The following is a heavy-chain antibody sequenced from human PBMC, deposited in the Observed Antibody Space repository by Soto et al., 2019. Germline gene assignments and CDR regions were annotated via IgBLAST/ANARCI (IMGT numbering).Heavy chain of an antibody. J-gene: IGHJ6*02. CDR2: VNHNGRN. CDR1: GGSFSGYF. V-gene: IGHV4-34*01. D-gene: IGHD6-19*01. CDR3: ARGGSSDWQVAFDF. Sequence: SETLSLTCTVYGGSFSGYFWNWIRQSPGKGLEWIGKVNHNGRNNYNPSLKSRVTISMDMSKNQFSLKLTSVTAADTAVYYCARGGSSDWQVAFDFWGQGTTVTVSS.